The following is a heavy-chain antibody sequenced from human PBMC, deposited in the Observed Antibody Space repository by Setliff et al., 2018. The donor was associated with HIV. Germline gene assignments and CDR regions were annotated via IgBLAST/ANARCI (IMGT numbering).Heavy chain of an antibody. J-gene: IGHJ4*02. D-gene: IGHD6-6*01. CDR1: GGAFSGYY. CDR3: ARAQIAARRPFDS. Sequence: SETLSLTCAVYGGAFSGYYWTWIRQSPGRGLERIGEVNLSGNTNYIPSLKSRVTMSVDTSKNQFSLKLSSVTAADTATYFCARAQIAARRPFDSWGQGTLVTVSS. CDR2: VNLSGNT. V-gene: IGHV4-34*01.